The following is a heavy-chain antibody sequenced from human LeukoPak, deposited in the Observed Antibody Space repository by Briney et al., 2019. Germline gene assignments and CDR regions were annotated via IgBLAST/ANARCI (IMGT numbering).Heavy chain of an antibody. CDR1: GFTFSTYG. V-gene: IGHV3-30*02. D-gene: IGHD2-15*01. Sequence: GGSLRLSCAASGFTFSTYGMHWVRQAPGKGLGWVAFIRYDESNKYYADSVKGRFTISRDNSKNTLYLQMNSLRAEDTAVYYCAKDPSLHYWGQGTLVTVSS. CDR3: AKDPSLHY. CDR2: IRYDESNK. J-gene: IGHJ4*02.